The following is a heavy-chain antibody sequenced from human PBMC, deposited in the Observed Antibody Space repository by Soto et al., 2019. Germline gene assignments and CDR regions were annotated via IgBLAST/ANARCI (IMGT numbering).Heavy chain of an antibody. CDR3: ARDRCSSTRWQGCWFRP. CDR1: VASISSAGYS. Sequence: SETLSLTCTFSVASISSAGYSCSWSRQHPWKGLEWIGYITYSGDADYNPSLRSRVSISIDTSRNQFSLKLSSVTAADTAVYYCARDRCSSTRWQGCWFRPWGQGTQGTVSS. D-gene: IGHD2-2*01. V-gene: IGHV4-31*03. CDR2: ITYSGDA. J-gene: IGHJ5*02.